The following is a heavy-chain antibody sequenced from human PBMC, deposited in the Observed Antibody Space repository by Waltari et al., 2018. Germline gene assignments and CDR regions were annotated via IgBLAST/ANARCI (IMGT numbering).Heavy chain of an antibody. CDR1: GYTLTDLS. V-gene: IGHV1-24*01. CDR2: FDPEDGET. CDR3: ATAGGIAVAGTRYYYYGMDV. D-gene: IGHD6-19*01. Sequence: QVQLVQSGAEVKKPGASVKVSCKVSGYTLTDLSMHWVRQAPGKGLEWMGGFDPEDGETIYAQKFQGRVTMTEDTSTDTAYMELSSLRSEDTAVYYCATAGGIAVAGTRYYYYGMDVWGQGTTVTVSS. J-gene: IGHJ6*02.